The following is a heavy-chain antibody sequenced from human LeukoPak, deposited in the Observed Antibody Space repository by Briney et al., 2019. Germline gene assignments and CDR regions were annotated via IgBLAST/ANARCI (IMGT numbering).Heavy chain of an antibody. CDR3: AKDLPAAYFDY. CDR1: GFTFSNYG. J-gene: IGHJ4*02. CDR2: ARSDGGIK. Sequence: GGSLRLSCAASGFTFSNYGIHWVRQAPGKGLEWVAFARSDGGIKYYADSVKGRFTISRDNSRTTVYLQMNSLRAEDTAVYHCAKDLPAAYFDYWGQGTLVTVSS. V-gene: IGHV3-30*02. D-gene: IGHD2-2*01.